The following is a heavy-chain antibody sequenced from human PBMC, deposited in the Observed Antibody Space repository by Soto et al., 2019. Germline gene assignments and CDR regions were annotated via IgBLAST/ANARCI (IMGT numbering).Heavy chain of an antibody. CDR1: GGSISSGDYY. CDR2: IYYSGST. Sequence: SETLSLTCSVSGGSISSGDYYWSWIRQPPGKGLEWIGYIYYSGSTYYNPSLKSRVTISVDTSKNQFSLKLSSVNAADTDVYYCARALGVPAATDYWGQGTLVTVSS. J-gene: IGHJ4*02. CDR3: ARALGVPAATDY. D-gene: IGHD2-2*01. V-gene: IGHV4-30-4*01.